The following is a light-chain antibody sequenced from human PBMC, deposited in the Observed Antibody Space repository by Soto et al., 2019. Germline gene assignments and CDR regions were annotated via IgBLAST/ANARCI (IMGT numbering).Light chain of an antibody. CDR3: QSYDTSLSVVI. CDR2: GNN. CDR1: SSNIGAGYD. J-gene: IGLJ2*01. V-gene: IGLV1-40*01. Sequence: QSVRTQPPSVSGAPGQRVTISCTGSSSNIGAGYDVHWYQQIPGTAPKLLIYGNNNRPSGVPDRFSGSKSGTSASLAITGLQAEDEADYYCQSYDTSLSVVIFGGGTKLTVL.